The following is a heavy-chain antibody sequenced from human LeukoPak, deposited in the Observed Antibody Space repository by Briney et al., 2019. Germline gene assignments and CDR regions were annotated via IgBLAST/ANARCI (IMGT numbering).Heavy chain of an antibody. CDR2: ISSSISYI. D-gene: IGHD2-2*01. CDR3: ARGRDIVVVPAAFDP. Sequence: GRSLRLSCAASGFTFSSYSMNWVRQAPGKGLEWVSSISSSISYIYYADSVKGRFTISRDNAKNSLYLQMNSLRAEDTAVYYCARGRDIVVVPAAFDPWGQGTLVSVSS. J-gene: IGHJ5*02. CDR1: GFTFSSYS. V-gene: IGHV3-21*01.